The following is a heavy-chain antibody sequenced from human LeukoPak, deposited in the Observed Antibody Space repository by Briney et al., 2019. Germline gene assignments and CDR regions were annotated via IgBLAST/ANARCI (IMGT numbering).Heavy chain of an antibody. CDR2: ISAYNGNT. V-gene: IGHV1-18*01. CDR1: GYTFTSYG. J-gene: IGHJ3*02. Sequence: WASVKVSCKASGYTFTSYGISWVRQAPGQGLEWMGWISAYNGNTNYAQKLQGRVTMTTDTSTSTAYMELRSLRSDDTAVYYCARDCTMIVVENAFDIWGQGTMVTVSS. D-gene: IGHD3-22*01. CDR3: ARDCTMIVVENAFDI.